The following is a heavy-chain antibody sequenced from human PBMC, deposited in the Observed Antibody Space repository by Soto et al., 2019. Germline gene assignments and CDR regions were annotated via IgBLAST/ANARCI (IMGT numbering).Heavy chain of an antibody. V-gene: IGHV1-69*02. CDR3: ATNSGSYYHWFDP. Sequence: QVQLVQSGAEVKKPGSSVKVSCKASGGTFSNYTISWVRQAPGQGLEWMGRIIPILGIANYAQKFQGRVTITADESTITAYMELSSLRSEDTAVYYCATNSGSYYHWFDPWGQGTLVTVSS. D-gene: IGHD3-10*01. J-gene: IGHJ5*02. CDR1: GGTFSNYT. CDR2: IIPILGIA.